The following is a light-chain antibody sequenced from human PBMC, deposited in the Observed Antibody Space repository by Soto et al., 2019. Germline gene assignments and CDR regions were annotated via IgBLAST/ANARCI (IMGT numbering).Light chain of an antibody. Sequence: QSALTQPASVSGSPGQSITISCTGTSRDVGGYSYVSWYQQHPGKAPKLMISEVTNRPSGVSNRFSGSKSGNTASLTISGLQAEDEAHYYCSSYTSRSTWVFGGGTKLTVL. V-gene: IGLV2-14*01. CDR3: SSYTSRSTWV. CDR1: SRDVGGYSY. CDR2: EVT. J-gene: IGLJ3*02.